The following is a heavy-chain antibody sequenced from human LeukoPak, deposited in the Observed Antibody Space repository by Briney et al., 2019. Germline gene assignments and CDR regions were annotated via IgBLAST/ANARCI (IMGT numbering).Heavy chain of an antibody. CDR3: AREVVVAYTPDFDY. V-gene: IGHV3-7*01. CDR1: EFTFSNSW. CDR2: IKPDGSAQ. Sequence: GGSLRLSCAASEFTFSNSWMSWVRQAPGKGLEWVATIKPDGSAQYYVDSVKGRFTISRDNSKNTLYLQMNSLRAEDTAVYYCAREVVVAYTPDFDYWGQGTLVTVSS. J-gene: IGHJ4*02. D-gene: IGHD2-15*01.